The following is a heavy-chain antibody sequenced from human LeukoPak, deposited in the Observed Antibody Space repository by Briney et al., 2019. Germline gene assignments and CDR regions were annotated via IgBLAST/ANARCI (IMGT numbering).Heavy chain of an antibody. V-gene: IGHV3-74*01. D-gene: IGHD1-26*01. CDR2: INSDGSST. Sequence: GGSLRFSCAASGFTFSAYWMHWVRQAPGKGLVWVSRINSDGSSTIYADSVKGRFTISRDNAKNTLYLQMNSLRADDTAVYYCAKGSVGASTYYFDYWGQGTLVTVSS. CDR3: AKGSVGASTYYFDY. CDR1: GFTFSAYW. J-gene: IGHJ4*02.